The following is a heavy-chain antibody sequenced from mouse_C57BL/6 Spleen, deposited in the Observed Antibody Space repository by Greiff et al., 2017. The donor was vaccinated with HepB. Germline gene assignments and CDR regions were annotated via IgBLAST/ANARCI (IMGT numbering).Heavy chain of an antibody. CDR3: ASGGLPYYFDY. D-gene: IGHD2-2*01. CDR2: IDPSDSYT. V-gene: IGHV1-59*01. CDR1: GYTFTSYW. J-gene: IGHJ2*01. Sequence: VQLQQPGAELVRPGTSVKLSCKASGYTFTSYWMHWVKQRPGQGLEWIGVIDPSDSYTNYNQKFKGKATLTVDTSSSTAYMQLSSLTSEDSAVCYCASGGLPYYFDYWGQGTTLTVSS.